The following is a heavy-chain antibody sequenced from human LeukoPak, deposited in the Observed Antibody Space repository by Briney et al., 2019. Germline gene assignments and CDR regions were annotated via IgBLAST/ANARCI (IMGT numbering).Heavy chain of an antibody. CDR2: INHSGST. Sequence: SETLSLTCAVYGGSFSGYSWSWIRQPPGKGLEWIGEINHSGSTNYNPSLKSRVTISVDTSKNQFSLKLSSVSAADTAVYYCARVHITMVRGVIITYYFDYWGQGTLVTVSS. V-gene: IGHV4-34*01. J-gene: IGHJ4*02. CDR1: GGSFSGYS. D-gene: IGHD3-10*01. CDR3: ARVHITMVRGVIITYYFDY.